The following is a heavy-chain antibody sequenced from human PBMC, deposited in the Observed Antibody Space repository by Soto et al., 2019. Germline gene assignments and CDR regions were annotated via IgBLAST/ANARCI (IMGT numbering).Heavy chain of an antibody. Sequence: GGSLRLSCAASGFTFNSYAMSWVRQAPGKGLEWVSTITSSGGSTYYADSVKGRFTISRDNSKNTLYLQMNSLRAEDTAVYYCAKSHSITVAGTGGGQGTLVTVSS. V-gene: IGHV3-23*01. CDR3: AKSHSITVAGTG. J-gene: IGHJ4*02. D-gene: IGHD6-19*01. CDR1: GFTFNSYA. CDR2: ITSSGGST.